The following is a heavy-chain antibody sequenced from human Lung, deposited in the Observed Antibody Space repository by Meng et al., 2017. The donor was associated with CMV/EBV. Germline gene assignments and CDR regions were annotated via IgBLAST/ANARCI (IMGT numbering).Heavy chain of an antibody. Sequence: ASXXVSXKASGYTFSIYYIHWVRQGPGQGLEWMGTIKPSDGSPIQIQRLQGRLTMTRDTSTRTVYMELSSLRSEDTAVYYCARGCVTSVRGLDSRGQETLVTVSS. D-gene: IGHD3-10*01. V-gene: IGHV1-46*01. CDR1: GYTFSIYY. CDR2: IKPSDGSP. CDR3: ARGCVTSVRGLDS. J-gene: IGHJ4*02.